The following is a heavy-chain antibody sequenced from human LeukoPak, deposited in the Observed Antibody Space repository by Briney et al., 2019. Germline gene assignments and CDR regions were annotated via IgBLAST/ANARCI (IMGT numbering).Heavy chain of an antibody. V-gene: IGHV1-3*01. CDR1: GYTFTSYA. Sequence: GASVKVSCKASGYTFTSYAMHWVRQAPGQRLEWMGWINAGNGNTKYSQKFQGRVTITADESTSTAYMELSSLRSEDTAVYYCARDLYGGKTNYFDYWGQGTLVTVSS. D-gene: IGHD4-23*01. J-gene: IGHJ4*02. CDR2: INAGNGNT. CDR3: ARDLYGGKTNYFDY.